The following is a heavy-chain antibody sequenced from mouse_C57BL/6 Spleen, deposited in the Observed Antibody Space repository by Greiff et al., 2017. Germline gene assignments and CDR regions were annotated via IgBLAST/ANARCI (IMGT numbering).Heavy chain of an antibody. J-gene: IGHJ2*01. Sequence: VHLVESGPELVKPGASVKISCKASGYAFSSSWMNWVKQRPGKGLEWIGRIYPGDGDTNYNGKFKGKATLTVDKSSSTAYMQLSSLTSEDSAVYFCARGAQATSLYFDYWGQGTTLTVSS. D-gene: IGHD3-2*02. V-gene: IGHV1-82*01. CDR2: IYPGDGDT. CDR3: ARGAQATSLYFDY. CDR1: GYAFSSSW.